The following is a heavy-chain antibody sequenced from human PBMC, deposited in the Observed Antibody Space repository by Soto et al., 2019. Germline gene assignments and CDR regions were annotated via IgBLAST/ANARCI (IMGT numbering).Heavy chain of an antibody. CDR1: GGSFSGYY. D-gene: IGHD4-4*01. CDR2: INHSGST. V-gene: IGHV4-34*01. CDR3: ARAARYSSPLFYFDY. Sequence: PSETLSLTCAVYGGSFSGYYWSWIRQPPGKGLEWIGEINHSGSTNYNPPLKSRVTISVDTSKNQFSLKLSSVTAADTAVYYCARAARYSSPLFYFDYWGQGTLVTVSS. J-gene: IGHJ4*02.